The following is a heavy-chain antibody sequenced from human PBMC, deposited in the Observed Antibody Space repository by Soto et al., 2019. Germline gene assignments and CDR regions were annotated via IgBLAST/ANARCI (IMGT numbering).Heavy chain of an antibody. CDR2: MSWNPSSI. CDR3: INGYNRSKSDWGREFDY. J-gene: IGHJ4*02. V-gene: IGHV3-9*01. CDR1: GFAFDDYS. D-gene: IGHD3-16*01. Sequence: EVQLVESGGGLVQPGRSLRLSCAASGFAFDDYSMHWVRQTPGKGLEWVSRMSWNPSSIGYAGSVKGRFTISRDNAKKCLYLQIGRQRNENTALYYGINGYNRSKSDWGREFDYWGQGVLVTVSS.